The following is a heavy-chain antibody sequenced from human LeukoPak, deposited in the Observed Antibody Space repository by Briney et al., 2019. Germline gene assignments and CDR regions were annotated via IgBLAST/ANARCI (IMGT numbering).Heavy chain of an antibody. CDR1: GFTFSSYS. CDR2: ISYDGSNK. V-gene: IGHV3-30*03. CDR3: ASRPDYYDSSGWVDY. Sequence: GGSLRLSCAASGFTFSSYSMNWVRQAPGKGLEWVAVISYDGSNKYYADSVKGRFTISRDNSKNTLYLQMNSLRAEDTAVYYCASRPDYYDSSGWVDYWGQGTLVTVSS. J-gene: IGHJ4*02. D-gene: IGHD3-22*01.